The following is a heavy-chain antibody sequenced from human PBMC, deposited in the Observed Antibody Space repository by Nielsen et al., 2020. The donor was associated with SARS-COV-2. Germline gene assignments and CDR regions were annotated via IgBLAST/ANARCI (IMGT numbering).Heavy chain of an antibody. J-gene: IGHJ4*02. V-gene: IGHV4-34*01. Sequence: SETLSLTCAVYGGSFSGYYWSWIRQPPGKGLEWIGEINHSGSTNYNPSLKSRVTISVDTSKNQFSLKLSSVTAADTAVYYCARGRLSIAARLSYFDYWGQGTLVTVSS. D-gene: IGHD6-6*01. CDR1: GGSFSGYY. CDR3: ARGRLSIAARLSYFDY. CDR2: INHSGST.